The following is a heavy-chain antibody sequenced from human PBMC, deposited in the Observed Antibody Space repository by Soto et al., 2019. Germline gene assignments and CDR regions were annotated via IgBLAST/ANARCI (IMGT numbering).Heavy chain of an antibody. CDR2: ISYDGSNK. Sequence: GSLGPDCAPAGFTFSSYGMHWVRKAPGKGLERVAVISYDGSNKYYADSVKGRFTISRDNSKNTLYLQMNSLRAEDTAVYYCAKDVVVGATTGLGDYYYYYGMDVWGQGTTVTVSS. D-gene: IGHD1-26*01. CDR1: GFTFSSYG. V-gene: IGHV3-30*18. CDR3: AKDVVVGATTGLGDYYYYYGMDV. J-gene: IGHJ6*02.